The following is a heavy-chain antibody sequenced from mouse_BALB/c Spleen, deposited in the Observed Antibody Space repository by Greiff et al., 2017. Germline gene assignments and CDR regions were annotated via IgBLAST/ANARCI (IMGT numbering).Heavy chain of an antibody. D-gene: IGHD2-3*01. Sequence: QVQLKESGAELVRPGSSVKISCKASGYAFSSYWMNWVKQRPGQGLEWIGQIYPGDGDTNYNGKFKGKATLTADKSSSTAYMQLSSLTSEDSAVYFCARRELYDGYYGYWGQGTTLTVSS. CDR2: IYPGDGDT. CDR1: GYAFSSYW. V-gene: IGHV1-80*01. CDR3: ARRELYDGYYGY. J-gene: IGHJ2*01.